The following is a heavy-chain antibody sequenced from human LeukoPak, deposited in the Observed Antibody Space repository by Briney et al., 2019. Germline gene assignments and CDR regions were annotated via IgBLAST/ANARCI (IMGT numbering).Heavy chain of an antibody. V-gene: IGHV1-69*01. Sequence: GSSVKVSCKASGGTFSSYAISWVRQAPGQGLEWMGGFIPIFGTANYAQKFQGRVTITADESTSTDYMELSSLRSEDTAVYYCARVHPRAPTVTTYYFDYWGQGTLVTVSS. CDR3: ARVHPRAPTVTTYYFDY. J-gene: IGHJ4*02. CDR2: FIPIFGTA. CDR1: GGTFSSYA. D-gene: IGHD4-17*01.